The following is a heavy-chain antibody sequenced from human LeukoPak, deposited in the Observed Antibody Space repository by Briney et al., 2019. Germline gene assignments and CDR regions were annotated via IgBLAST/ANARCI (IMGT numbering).Heavy chain of an antibody. D-gene: IGHD6-19*01. Sequence: SETLSLTCTVSGGSISSSSYYWGWIRQPPGKGLEWIGGIYYSGSTYYNPSLKSRVTISVDASKNQFSLKLSSVTAADTAVYYCARMGGEAVAGDYWGQGTLVTVSS. V-gene: IGHV4-39*01. CDR1: GGSISSSSYY. CDR3: ARMGGEAVAGDY. J-gene: IGHJ4*02. CDR2: IYYSGST.